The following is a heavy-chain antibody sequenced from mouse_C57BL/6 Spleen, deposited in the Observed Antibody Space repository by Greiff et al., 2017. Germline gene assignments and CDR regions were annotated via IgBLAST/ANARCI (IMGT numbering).Heavy chain of an antibody. CDR1: GYSFTGYY. CDR3: ATRNDDDEAWFAY. J-gene: IGHJ3*01. D-gene: IGHD2-4*01. Sequence: EVQLQQSGPELVKPGASVKISCKASGYSFTGYYMNWVKQSPGKSLEWIGEINPSTGGTTYNQKFKAKATLTVDKSSSTAYMQLKSLTSKDSAVYYCATRNDDDEAWFAYWGQGALVTVSA. CDR2: INPSTGGT. V-gene: IGHV1-42*01.